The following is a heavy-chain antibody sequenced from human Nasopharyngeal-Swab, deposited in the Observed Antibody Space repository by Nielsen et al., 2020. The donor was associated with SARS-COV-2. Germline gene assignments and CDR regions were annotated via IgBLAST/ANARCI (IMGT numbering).Heavy chain of an antibody. CDR1: GYTFTDYW. Sequence: GESLKISCQGSGYTFTDYWIAWVRQMPGKGLEWMGIIYPSDSDTRYSPSFQGQVTMSADKSYSTAFLQWRSLKASDTATYYCARVRGYSGYDYFYNYGMDVWGQGTTVTVSS. V-gene: IGHV5-51*01. D-gene: IGHD5-12*01. CDR3: ARVRGYSGYDYFYNYGMDV. CDR2: IYPSDSDT. J-gene: IGHJ6*02.